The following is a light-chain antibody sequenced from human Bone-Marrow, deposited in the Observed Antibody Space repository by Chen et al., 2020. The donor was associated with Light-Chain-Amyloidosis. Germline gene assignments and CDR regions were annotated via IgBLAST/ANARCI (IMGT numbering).Light chain of an antibody. V-gene: IGLV3-21*02. CDR1: NIGSTS. J-gene: IGLJ3*02. Sequence: SYVLTQPSSVSVAPGQTATIDCGGNNIGSTSVHWYQQTPGQAPLLVVYDDSDRPSGIPERLSGSNSGNTATLTISRVEAGDEADYYCQVWDRSRDRPVFGGGTKLTVL. CDR2: DDS. CDR3: QVWDRSRDRPV.